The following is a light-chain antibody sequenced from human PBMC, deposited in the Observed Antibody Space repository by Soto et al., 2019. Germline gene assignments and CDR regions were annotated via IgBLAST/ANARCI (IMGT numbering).Light chain of an antibody. J-gene: IGKJ1*01. CDR1: QSVSSN. CDR3: QQYNNWPRT. Sequence: EIVMTQSPATLSVSPGERATLCCRASQSVSSNLAWYQQKPGQAPRLLIYGASTRATGIPARFSGSGSGTEFTLTISSLQSEEFAVYYCQQYNNWPRTFGQGTKVDNK. V-gene: IGKV3-15*01. CDR2: GAS.